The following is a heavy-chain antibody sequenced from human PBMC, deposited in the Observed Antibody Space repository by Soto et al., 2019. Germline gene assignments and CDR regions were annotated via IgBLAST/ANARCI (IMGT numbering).Heavy chain of an antibody. J-gene: IGHJ4*02. V-gene: IGHV2-5*02. CDR3: AHSCVGYSSSWYSMYYFDC. Sequence: QITLKESGPTLVKPTQTLTLTCTFSGFSLSTSGVGVGWIRQPPGKALEWLALIYWDDDKRYSPSLKSRLTITKDTSNNQVFLTMSNMDPVDTAIYSGAHSCVGYSSSWYSMYYFDCWGQGNLVTVSS. CDR2: IYWDDDK. D-gene: IGHD6-13*01. CDR1: GFSLSTSGVG.